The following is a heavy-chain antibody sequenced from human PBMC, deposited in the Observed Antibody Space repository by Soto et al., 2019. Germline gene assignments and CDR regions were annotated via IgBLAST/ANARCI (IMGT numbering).Heavy chain of an antibody. J-gene: IGHJ6*02. CDR1: GYTFTSYY. CDR2: INPSGGST. V-gene: IGHV1-46*01. Sequence: ASVKVSCKASGYTFTSYYMHWVRQAPGQGLEWMGIINPSGGSTSYAQKFQGRVTLTRDTSTSTVYMELSSLRSEDTAVYYCARDRVAATQLPYYYYGMDVWGQGTTVTVSS. CDR3: ARDRVAATQLPYYYYGMDV. D-gene: IGHD2-15*01.